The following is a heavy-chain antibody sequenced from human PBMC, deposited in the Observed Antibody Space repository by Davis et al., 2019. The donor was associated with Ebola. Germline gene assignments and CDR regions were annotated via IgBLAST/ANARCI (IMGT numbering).Heavy chain of an antibody. Sequence: MPSETLSLTCTVSGGSISSYYWSWIRQHPGKGLEWIGYIYYSGSTNYNPSLKSRVTISVDTSKNQISLKLSSVTAADTAVYYCARRKDNYSGNDLDSWGQGTLVTVSS. CDR1: GGSISSYY. CDR3: ARRKDNYSGNDLDS. D-gene: IGHD4-23*01. CDR2: IYYSGST. J-gene: IGHJ4*02. V-gene: IGHV4-59*08.